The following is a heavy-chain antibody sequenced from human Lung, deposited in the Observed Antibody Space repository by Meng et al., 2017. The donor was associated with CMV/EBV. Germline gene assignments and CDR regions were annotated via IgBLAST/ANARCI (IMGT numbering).Heavy chain of an antibody. V-gene: IGHV3-74*01. CDR2: IYSDGIST. CDR3: AREPGRGAFDI. J-gene: IGHJ3*02. D-gene: IGHD3-10*01. CDR1: GININTYW. Sequence: GGSLRLSCAVSGININTYWMHWVRQDTGKGLVWLSRIYSDGISTRYADSVEGRFTISRDNTKNTLYLQMNGLRAEDTAVYYCAREPGRGAFDIWGQGTLVTVSS.